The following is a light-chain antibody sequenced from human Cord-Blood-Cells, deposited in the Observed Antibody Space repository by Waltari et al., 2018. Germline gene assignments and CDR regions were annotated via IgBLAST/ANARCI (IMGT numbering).Light chain of an antibody. Sequence: EIVLTQSPATLSLSPGERATLSCRASQCVSSYLAWYQQKPGQAPRLLIYDASNRATVIPARFSGSGSGTDFTLTISSLEPEDFAVYYCQQRSNWPITFGQGTRLEIK. CDR3: QQRSNWPIT. J-gene: IGKJ5*01. CDR1: QCVSSY. V-gene: IGKV3-11*01. CDR2: DAS.